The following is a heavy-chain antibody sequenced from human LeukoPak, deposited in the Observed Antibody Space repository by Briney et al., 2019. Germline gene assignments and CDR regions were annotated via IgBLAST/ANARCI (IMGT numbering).Heavy chain of an antibody. Sequence: ASVKVSCKASGYTFTGYYIHWVRQAPGQGLEWLGWINPHTGDTYHAQKFQGRVTMTSDASVNTAYMQLSRLKSDDTAIYYCARGVAPEDKWGQGTLVTVSS. CDR3: ARGVAPEDK. D-gene: IGHD5-12*01. J-gene: IGHJ4*02. CDR1: GYTFTGYY. CDR2: INPHTGDT. V-gene: IGHV1-2*02.